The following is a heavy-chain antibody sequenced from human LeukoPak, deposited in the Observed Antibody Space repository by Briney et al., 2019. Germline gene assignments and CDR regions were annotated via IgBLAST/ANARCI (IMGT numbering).Heavy chain of an antibody. CDR3: AKNVMYSSSAVDY. CDR1: GFTFSSYA. V-gene: IGHV3-23*01. CDR2: ISLGGVNT. Sequence: GGSLRLSCAASGFTFSSYAMSWVHQAPGKGLEWVSAISLGGVNTYYADSVKGRFTVSRVNSKNTLYLQMNSLRVEDTAVYYCAKNVMYSSSAVDYWGQGTLVTVSS. J-gene: IGHJ4*02. D-gene: IGHD6-6*01.